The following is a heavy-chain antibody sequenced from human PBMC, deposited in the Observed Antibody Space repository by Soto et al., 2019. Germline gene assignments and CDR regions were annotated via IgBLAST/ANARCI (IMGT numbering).Heavy chain of an antibody. CDR2: IYHSGST. D-gene: IGHD3-22*01. V-gene: IGHV4-30-2*01. CDR1: GGSISSGGYS. Sequence: QLQLQESGSGLVKPSQTLSLTCAVSGGSISSGGYSWSWIRQPPGKGLEWIGYIYHSGSTYYNPSLKSRVTISVDRSKNQFSLKLSSVTAADTAVYYCVRVSGYYDSSGYFRSSWFDPWGQGTLVTVSS. J-gene: IGHJ5*02. CDR3: VRVSGYYDSSGYFRSSWFDP.